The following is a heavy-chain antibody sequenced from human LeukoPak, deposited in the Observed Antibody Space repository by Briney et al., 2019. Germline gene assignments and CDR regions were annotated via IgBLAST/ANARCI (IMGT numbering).Heavy chain of an antibody. Sequence: ASVKVSCKASGYAFSNYGITWVRQAPGQGLEWMGWIRRHNGNTNYAQKLQGRVTLTTDISTSTAYMELRSLGSDDTAVYYCARGAYGESSFDYWGQGTLVTVSS. CDR2: IRRHNGNT. CDR1: GYAFSNYG. CDR3: ARGAYGESSFDY. V-gene: IGHV1-18*01. D-gene: IGHD4-17*01. J-gene: IGHJ4*02.